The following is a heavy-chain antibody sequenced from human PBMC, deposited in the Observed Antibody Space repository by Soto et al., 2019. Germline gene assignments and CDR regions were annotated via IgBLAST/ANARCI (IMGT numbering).Heavy chain of an antibody. J-gene: IGHJ4*02. D-gene: IGHD5-12*01. CDR2: IYYSGST. CDR3: ARSRDGYNYGY. CDR1: GGSISSYY. Sequence: SETLSLTCTVSGGSISSYYWSWIRQPPGKGLEWIGYIYYSGSTNYNPSLKSRVTISVDTSKNQFSLKLSSVTAADTAVYYCARSRDGYNYGYWGQGTLVTVSS. V-gene: IGHV4-59*01.